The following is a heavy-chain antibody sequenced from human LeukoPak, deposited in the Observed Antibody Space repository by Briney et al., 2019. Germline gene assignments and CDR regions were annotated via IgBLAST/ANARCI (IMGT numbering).Heavy chain of an antibody. CDR3: ARVLMGYSYGSPDANYYYGMDV. J-gene: IGHJ6*02. V-gene: IGHV4-59*01. CDR2: IYYGGST. D-gene: IGHD5-18*01. CDR1: GGSINSYY. Sequence: SETLSLTCTVSGGSINSYYWSWIRQPPGKGLDWIGYIYYGGSTNYNPSLKSRVTISVDTSKNQFSLKLSSVTAADTAVYYCARVLMGYSYGSPDANYYYGMDVWGQGTTVTVSS.